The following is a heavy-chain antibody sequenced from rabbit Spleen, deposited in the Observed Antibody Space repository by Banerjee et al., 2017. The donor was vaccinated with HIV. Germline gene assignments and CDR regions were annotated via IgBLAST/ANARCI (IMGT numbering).Heavy chain of an antibody. CDR2: IEPIFGNT. J-gene: IGHJ4*01. D-gene: IGHD8-1*01. CDR1: GFDFSNYG. V-gene: IGHV1S47*01. CDR3: ARDGAGGSYFAL. Sequence: QEQLVESGGGLVQPGGSPKLSCKASGFDFSNYGVTWVRQAPGKGLEWIGYIEPIFGNTYYANWVNGRFTISSHNAQNTLYLQLSSLTAADTATYFCARDGAGGSYFALWGQGTLVTVS.